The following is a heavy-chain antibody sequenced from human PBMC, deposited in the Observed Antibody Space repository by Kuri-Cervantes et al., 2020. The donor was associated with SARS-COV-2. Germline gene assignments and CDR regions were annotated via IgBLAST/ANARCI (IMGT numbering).Heavy chain of an antibody. Sequence: GSLRLSCAASGFTFSNAWMSWVRQAPGKGLEWVGRIKSKTDGGTTDYAAPVKGRFTISRDDSKNTLYLQMNSLRAEDTAVYYCAKTVAGTGIDYWGQGTLVTVSS. CDR2: IKSKTDGGTT. CDR3: AKTVAGTGIDY. V-gene: IGHV3-15*01. D-gene: IGHD6-19*01. J-gene: IGHJ4*02. CDR1: GFTFSNAW.